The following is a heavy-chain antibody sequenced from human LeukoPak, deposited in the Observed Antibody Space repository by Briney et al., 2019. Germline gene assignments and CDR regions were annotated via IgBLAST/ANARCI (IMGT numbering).Heavy chain of an antibody. J-gene: IGHJ3*02. Sequence: GGSLRLSCAASGLIFSSYALSWVRQAPGKGLDWVSSISVDSITYYLDSVKGRFTISRDNSKSTLYLQMHSLRAEDTALYYCAKCNLNNCREGFDIWGQGTMVTVSS. D-gene: IGHD1-1*01. CDR2: ISVDSIT. CDR1: GLIFSSYA. CDR3: AKCNLNNCREGFDI. V-gene: IGHV3-23*01.